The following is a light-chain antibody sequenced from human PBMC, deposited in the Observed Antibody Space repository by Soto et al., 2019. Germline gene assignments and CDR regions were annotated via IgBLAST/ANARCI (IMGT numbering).Light chain of an antibody. CDR1: QTISSW. J-gene: IGKJ2*01. V-gene: IGKV1-5*01. CDR2: DAS. CDR3: QQYKSYSQFT. Sequence: DIQMTQSPSTLSGSVGDRVTITCRASQTISSWLAWYQQKPGKAPKLLIYDASTLQSGVSSRFSGSGSGTEFTLTINRLQPDDFATYYCQQYKSYSQFTFGQGTKLEIK.